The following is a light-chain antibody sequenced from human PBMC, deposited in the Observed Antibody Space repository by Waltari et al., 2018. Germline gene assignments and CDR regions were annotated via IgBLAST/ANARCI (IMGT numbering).Light chain of an antibody. CDR2: QDN. CDR1: QLGDKY. V-gene: IGLV3-1*01. Sequence: SYDLTQPPSVSVSPGQTASITCSGDQLGDKYISWYQQKTGQSPLLVIYQDNKRPSESPERFSGSSSGNTATLTISGTQAFDEADYYCQTWDTGTAIFGGGTKVTVL. CDR3: QTWDTGTAI. J-gene: IGLJ2*01.